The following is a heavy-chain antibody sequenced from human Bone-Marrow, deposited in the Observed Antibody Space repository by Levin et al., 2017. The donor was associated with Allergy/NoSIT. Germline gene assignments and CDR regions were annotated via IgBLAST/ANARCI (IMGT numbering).Heavy chain of an antibody. Sequence: PGGSLRLSCEVSGFTFSSSAMHWVRQAPGKGLEWVAAISRDGGSKYSADSVRGRLTISRDNSRNTLYLQMNSLRTEDTAIYYCARGGTYIVGSGLDVWGQGTTVTVSS. CDR2: ISRDGGSK. CDR3: ARGGTYIVGSGLDV. D-gene: IGHD2-21*01. CDR1: GFTFSSSA. J-gene: IGHJ6*02. V-gene: IGHV3-30*03.